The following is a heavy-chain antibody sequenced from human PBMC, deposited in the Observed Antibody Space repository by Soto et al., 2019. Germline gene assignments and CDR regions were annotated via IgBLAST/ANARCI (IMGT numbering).Heavy chain of an antibody. V-gene: IGHV1-2*06. CDR3: GRDGVEATPLGWFDP. J-gene: IGHJ5*02. D-gene: IGHD1-26*01. CDR2: INPRSGDT. CDR1: GYPLIGYY. Sequence: XSVKVDCKTSGYPLIGYYVHWVRQASGQGLEWMGRINPRSGDTTYAQKFQGRLTMTRDTSISTAYMELSSLRSDDTAVYYCGRDGVEATPLGWFDPWGQGSLVTVSS.